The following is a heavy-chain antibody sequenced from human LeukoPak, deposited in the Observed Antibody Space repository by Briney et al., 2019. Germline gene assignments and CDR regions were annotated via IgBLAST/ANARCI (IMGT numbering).Heavy chain of an antibody. J-gene: IGHJ4*02. CDR3: AKDLHYGSADY. D-gene: IGHD3-10*01. V-gene: IGHV3-11*04. CDR2: ISSSGSTI. CDR1: GGSFSGYY. Sequence: LSLTCAVYGGSFSGYYWSWIRQPPGKGLEWVSYISSSGSTIYYADSVKGRFTISRDNAKNTLYLQMNSLRAEDTAVYYCAKDLHYGSADYWGQGTLVTVSS.